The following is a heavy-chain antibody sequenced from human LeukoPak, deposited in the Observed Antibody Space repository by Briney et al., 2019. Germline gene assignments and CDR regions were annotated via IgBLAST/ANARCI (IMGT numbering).Heavy chain of an antibody. J-gene: IGHJ6*03. CDR1: GGSISSYY. D-gene: IGHD2-2*01. CDR2: IYTSGST. CDR3: AREVPDIVVVPAVNGHYYYYMDV. V-gene: IGHV4-4*07. Sequence: SETLSLTCTVSGGSISSYYWSWIRQPAGKGLEWIGRIYTSGSTNYNPSLKSRVTMSVDTSKNQFSLKLSSVTAADTAVYYCAREVPDIVVVPAVNGHYYYYMDVWGKGTTVTVSS.